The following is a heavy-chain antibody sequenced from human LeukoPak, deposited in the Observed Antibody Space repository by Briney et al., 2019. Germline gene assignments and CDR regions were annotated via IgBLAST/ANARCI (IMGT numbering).Heavy chain of an antibody. J-gene: IGHJ4*02. D-gene: IGHD1-1*01. CDR2: IYYSGST. CDR3: ARQTDWNDPFDY. Sequence: SETLSLTCTVSGGSISSSSYYWGWIRQPPGKGLEWIGSIYYSGSTYYNPSLKSRVTISVDTSKNQFSLTLSSVTAADTAVYYCARQTDWNDPFDYWGQGTLVTVSS. V-gene: IGHV4-39*01. CDR1: GGSISSSSYY.